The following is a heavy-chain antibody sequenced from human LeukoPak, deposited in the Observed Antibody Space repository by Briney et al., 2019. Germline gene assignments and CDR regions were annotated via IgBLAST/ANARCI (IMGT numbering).Heavy chain of an antibody. CDR2: IYYSGST. D-gene: IGHD3-22*01. V-gene: IGHV4-59*01. Sequence: SSETLSLTCTVSGGSISSYYWSWIRQPPGKGLEWIGYIYYSGSTNYNPSLKSRVTISVDTSKNQFSLKLSSVTAADTAVYYCAGGYYYDSSGVDYWGQGTLVTVSS. J-gene: IGHJ4*02. CDR1: GGSISSYY. CDR3: AGGYYYDSSGVDY.